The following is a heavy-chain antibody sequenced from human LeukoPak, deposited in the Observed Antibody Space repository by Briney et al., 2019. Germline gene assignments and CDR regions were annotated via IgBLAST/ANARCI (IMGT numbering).Heavy chain of an antibody. CDR1: GYTFTSYD. J-gene: IGHJ6*03. Sequence: ASVKVSCKASGYTFTSYDINWVRQATGQGLEWMGWMNPNSGNTGYAQKFQGRVTMTRNTSISTAYMELSSLRSADTAVYYCARGHYYDSSGYYYWMNYYYYMDVWGKGTTVTVSS. CDR3: ARGHYYDSSGYYYWMNYYYYMDV. D-gene: IGHD3-22*01. CDR2: MNPNSGNT. V-gene: IGHV1-8*01.